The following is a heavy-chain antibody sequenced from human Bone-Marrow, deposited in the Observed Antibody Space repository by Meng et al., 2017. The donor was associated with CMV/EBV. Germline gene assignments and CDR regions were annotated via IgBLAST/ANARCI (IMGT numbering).Heavy chain of an antibody. Sequence: GESLKISCAASGFTFSSYAMHWVRQAPGKGLEWVAVISYDGSNKYYADSVKGRFTITRDNSKNTLYLQMNSLRAEDTVVYYCASLERRMPIWGQGTMVTVSS. CDR3: ASLERRMPI. J-gene: IGHJ3*02. CDR2: ISYDGSNK. CDR1: GFTFSSYA. V-gene: IGHV3-30*04. D-gene: IGHD3-3*01.